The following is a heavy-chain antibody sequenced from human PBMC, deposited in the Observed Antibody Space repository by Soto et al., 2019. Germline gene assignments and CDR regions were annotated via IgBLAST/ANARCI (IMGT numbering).Heavy chain of an antibody. D-gene: IGHD3-9*01. CDR2: IIPIFGTE. CDR1: GGTFSSYA. J-gene: IGHJ5*02. Sequence: QVQLVQSGAEVNKPGSSVKVSCKASGGTFSSYAISWVRQAPGQGLEWMGGIIPIFGTENYAQKFQGRVTITADESTSTAYMELSSLRSEDTAVYYCARSRTDWRWLDPWGQGTLFTVSS. CDR3: ARSRTDWRWLDP. V-gene: IGHV1-69*12.